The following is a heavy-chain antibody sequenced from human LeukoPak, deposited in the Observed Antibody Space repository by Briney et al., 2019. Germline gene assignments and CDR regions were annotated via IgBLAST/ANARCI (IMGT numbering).Heavy chain of an antibody. V-gene: IGHV3-7*01. CDR3: ARLSIIRGGDY. Sequence: GGSLRLSCAASGFTFSDFWMSWVRQAPGKGLEWVANIKQDGSEKYYVDSVKGRFAISRDNAKNSLYLQMNSLRAEDTAVYYCARLSIIRGGDYWGQGTLVTVSS. CDR2: IKQDGSEK. CDR1: GFTFSDFW. J-gene: IGHJ4*02. D-gene: IGHD3-10*01.